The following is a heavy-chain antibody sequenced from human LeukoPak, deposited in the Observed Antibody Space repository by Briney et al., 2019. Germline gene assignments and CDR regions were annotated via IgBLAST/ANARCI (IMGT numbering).Heavy chain of an antibody. CDR3: ARDLGGRYSSHHNWFDP. D-gene: IGHD6-13*01. J-gene: IGHJ5*02. V-gene: IGHV3-7*01. CDR2: IKQDGSEK. Sequence: GGSLRLSCAASGFTFSSYWMSWVRQAPGKGLEWVANIKQDGSEKYYVDSVKGRFTISRDNAKNSLYLQMNSLRAEDTAVYYCARDLGGRYSSHHNWFDPWGQGTLVTVSS. CDR1: GFTFSSYW.